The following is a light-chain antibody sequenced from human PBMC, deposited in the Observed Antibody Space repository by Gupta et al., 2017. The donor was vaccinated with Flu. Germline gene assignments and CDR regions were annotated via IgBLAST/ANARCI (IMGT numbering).Light chain of an antibody. V-gene: IGLV2-23*01. Sequence: QSALTQPASVSGSPGQSITISCTGTSSDIGSYNLVSWYQHHPGRAPKVMVYEGSKRPSGVSNRFSGSKSGNTASLTISGLQAEDEADYYCCSYAGNNTHAFGSGTKVTVL. J-gene: IGLJ1*01. CDR2: EGS. CDR1: SSDIGSYNL. CDR3: CSYAGNNTHA.